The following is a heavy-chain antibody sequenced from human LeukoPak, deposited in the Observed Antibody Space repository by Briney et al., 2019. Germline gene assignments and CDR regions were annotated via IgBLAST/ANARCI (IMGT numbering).Heavy chain of an antibody. D-gene: IGHD6-13*01. Sequence: GGSLRLSCAASGFTFSSYAMHWVRQAPGMGLEWVAVISYDGSNKYYADSVKGRFTISRDNSKNTLYLQMNSLRAEDTAVYYCARDPLYSSSWYLFDYWGQGTLVTVSS. J-gene: IGHJ4*02. V-gene: IGHV3-30*04. CDR1: GFTFSSYA. CDR2: ISYDGSNK. CDR3: ARDPLYSSSWYLFDY.